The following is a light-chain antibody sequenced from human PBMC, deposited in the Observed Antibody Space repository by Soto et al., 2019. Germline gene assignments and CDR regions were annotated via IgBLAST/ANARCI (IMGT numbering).Light chain of an antibody. J-gene: IGKJ1*01. V-gene: IGKV3-15*01. CDR3: QRYNDWPPWT. Sequence: EIVMTQSPATLSVSPGERATLFCRASQNVGTSLAWYQQIPGQPPRLLIHGASIRAPGVPARFTGSGSGTEFTLTISGLQSEDLAVYYCQRYNDWPPWTFGQGTKVEIK. CDR1: QNVGTS. CDR2: GAS.